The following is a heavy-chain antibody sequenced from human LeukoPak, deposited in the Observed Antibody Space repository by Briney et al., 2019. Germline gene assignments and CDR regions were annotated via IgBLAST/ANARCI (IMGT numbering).Heavy chain of an antibody. V-gene: IGHV3-15*07. CDR1: GFTFSNAW. CDR2: IKSKTDGGTT. CDR3: TTLSSQLELGY. J-gene: IGHJ4*02. D-gene: IGHD1-7*01. Sequence: GGSLRLSCAASGFTFSNAWMNWVRQAPGKGLEWVCRIKSKTDGGTTDYAAPVKGRFTISRDDSKNTLYLQMNSLKTEDTAVYYCTTLSSQLELGYWGQGTLVTVSS.